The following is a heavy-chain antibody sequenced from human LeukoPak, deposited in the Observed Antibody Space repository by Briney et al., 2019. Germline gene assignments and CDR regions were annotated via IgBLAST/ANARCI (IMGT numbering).Heavy chain of an antibody. CDR1: GGTFSSYA. CDR3: ARGDIVVVVAATPPED. D-gene: IGHD2-15*01. J-gene: IGHJ4*02. V-gene: IGHV1-69*01. Sequence: SVKVSCKASGGTFSSYAISWVRQAPGQGLEWMGGIIPIFGTANYAQKFHGRVTITADESTSTAYMELSSQRSDDTAVYYCARGDIVVVVAATPPEDWGQGTLVTVSS. CDR2: IIPIFGTA.